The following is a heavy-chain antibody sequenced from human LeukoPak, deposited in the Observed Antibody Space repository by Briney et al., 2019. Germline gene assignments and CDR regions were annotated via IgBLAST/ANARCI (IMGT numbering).Heavy chain of an antibody. V-gene: IGHV3-30*03. D-gene: IGHD5-18*01. Sequence: PGRSLRLSCAASGFTFSSYRIHWVRQAPGKGLDWVAVISYDGSNKYYADSVKGRFTISRDNSKNTLYLKMNSLRAEDTAVYYCASFTAMGSIMGYWGQGSLVTVSS. CDR2: ISYDGSNK. J-gene: IGHJ4*02. CDR3: ASFTAMGSIMGY. CDR1: GFTFSSYR.